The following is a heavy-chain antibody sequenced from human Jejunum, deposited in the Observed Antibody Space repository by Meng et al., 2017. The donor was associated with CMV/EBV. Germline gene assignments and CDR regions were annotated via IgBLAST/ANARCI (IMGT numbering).Heavy chain of an antibody. Sequence: QVQLVQSGAEVKKPGAPGKVSCKTSGYTFTGYYIHWVRQAPGQGLEWMGRVNPYSGGTDYPQTFQGRVTMTTDTSITTGYMELSSLTSDDTAIYYCASGHSSPLGYWGQGTLVTVSS. CDR1: GYTFTGYY. J-gene: IGHJ4*02. CDR2: VNPYSGGT. D-gene: IGHD3-22*01. CDR3: ASGHSSPLGY. V-gene: IGHV1-2*06.